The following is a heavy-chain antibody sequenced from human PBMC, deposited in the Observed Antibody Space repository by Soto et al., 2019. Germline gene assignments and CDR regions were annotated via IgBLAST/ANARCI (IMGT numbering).Heavy chain of an antibody. D-gene: IGHD3-10*01. V-gene: IGHV4-30-2*01. CDR2: IYHNGNT. Sequence: PSETLSLTCTVSGGSISSGGYSWSWIRQPPGKGLEWIGNIYHNGNTDYNPSLKSPVTISIDRSKNQFSLELSSVTAADTAVYYCARHLWFGELKEYYYYGMDVWGQGTTVTVSS. CDR3: ARHLWFGELKEYYYYGMDV. CDR1: GGSISSGGYS. J-gene: IGHJ6*02.